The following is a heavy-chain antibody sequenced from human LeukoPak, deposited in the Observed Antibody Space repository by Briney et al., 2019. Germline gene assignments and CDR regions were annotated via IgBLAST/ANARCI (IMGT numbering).Heavy chain of an antibody. Sequence: PGGSLRLSCAASGFTFDDYAMHWVRQAPGKGLEWVSGISWNSGSIGYADSVKGRFTISRDNAKNSLYLQMNSLRAEDTALYCCAKGKRITMVRGEFDPWGQGTLVTVSS. V-gene: IGHV3-9*01. D-gene: IGHD3-10*01. CDR1: GFTFDDYA. CDR2: ISWNSGSI. J-gene: IGHJ5*02. CDR3: AKGKRITMVRGEFDP.